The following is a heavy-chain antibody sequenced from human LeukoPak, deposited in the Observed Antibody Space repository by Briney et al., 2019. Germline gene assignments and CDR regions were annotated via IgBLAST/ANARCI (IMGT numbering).Heavy chain of an antibody. D-gene: IGHD3-16*01. CDR2: ISGSGGST. CDR1: GFTFSSYA. V-gene: IGHV3-23*01. J-gene: IGHJ4*02. CDR3: AKTMWPTGGGETFDY. Sequence: PGGSLRLSCAASGFTFSSYAMSWVRQAPGKGLEWVSAISGSGGSTYYADSVKGRFTISRDNSKNTLYLQMNDMRAEDTSIYYCAKTMWPTGGGETFDYWGQGTLVTVSS.